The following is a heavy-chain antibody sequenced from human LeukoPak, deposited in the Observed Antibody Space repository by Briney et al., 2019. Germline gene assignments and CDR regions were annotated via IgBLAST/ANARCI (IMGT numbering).Heavy chain of an antibody. CDR1: GGSISSYY. CDR2: IYYSGST. J-gene: IGHJ6*03. V-gene: IGHV4-59*01. CDR3: ARDSYDFWSGYSRSMDV. Sequence: SETLSLTCTVSGGSISSYYWSWIRQPPGKGLEWIGYIYYSGSTNYNPSLKSRVTMSVDTSKNQFSLKLSSVTAADTAVYYCARDSYDFWSGYSRSMDVWGKGTTVTVSS. D-gene: IGHD3-3*01.